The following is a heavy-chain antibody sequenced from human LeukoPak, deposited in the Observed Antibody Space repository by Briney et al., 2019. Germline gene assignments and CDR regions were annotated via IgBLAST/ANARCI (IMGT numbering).Heavy chain of an antibody. D-gene: IGHD3-10*01. J-gene: IGHJ4*02. CDR1: GFTFSSYW. V-gene: IGHV3-7*01. Sequence: GGSLRLSCAASGFTFSSYWMSWVRQAPGKGLEWVANIKQDGSEKYYVDSVKGRFTISRDNAKNSLYLQMNSLRAEDTAVYYCAKDGLYYYGSGSYYKPIYFDYWGQGTLVTVSS. CDR2: IKQDGSEK. CDR3: AKDGLYYYGSGSYYKPIYFDY.